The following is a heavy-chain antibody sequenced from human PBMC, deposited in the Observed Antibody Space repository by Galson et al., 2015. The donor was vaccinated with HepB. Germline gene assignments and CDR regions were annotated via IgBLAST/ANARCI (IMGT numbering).Heavy chain of an antibody. Sequence: SLRLSCAASGITFSSFAMSWVRQAPGRGLVWVSRVNSDGSSTSYADSVKGRFTISRDNAKNTLYLQMNSLRAEDTAVYYCAREKFDAEDYWGQGTLVTVSP. CDR2: VNSDGSST. V-gene: IGHV3-74*01. D-gene: IGHD3-9*01. CDR3: AREKFDAEDY. J-gene: IGHJ4*02. CDR1: GITFSSFA.